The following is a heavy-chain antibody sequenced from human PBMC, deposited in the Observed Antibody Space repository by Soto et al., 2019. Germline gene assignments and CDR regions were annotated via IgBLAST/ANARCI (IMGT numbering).Heavy chain of an antibody. CDR2: IIPIYGTA. Sequence: QVQLVQAGAEVKKPGSSVKVSCKASGGTFSTYAISWVRQAPGQGLEWMGGIIPIYGTANYAQKFQGRLTMTADEATSTVYRELSSLRSDDTAVYYWAREDKPGGYTPPGTSGFDSWGQGTLVTVSS. V-gene: IGHV1-69*12. J-gene: IGHJ4*02. CDR3: AREDKPGGYTPPGTSGFDS. CDR1: GGTFSTYA. D-gene: IGHD5-12*01.